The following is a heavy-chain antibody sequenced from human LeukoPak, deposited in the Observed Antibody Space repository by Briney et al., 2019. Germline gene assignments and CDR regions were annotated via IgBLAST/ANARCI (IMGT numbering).Heavy chain of an antibody. J-gene: IGHJ4*02. D-gene: IGHD5-18*01. CDR3: ASCIKGGYSYYYYFDY. CDR1: GGTFSSYA. V-gene: IGHV1-69*13. Sequence: GASVKVSCKASGGTFSSYAISWVRQAPGQGLEWMGGIIPIFGTANYAQKFQGRVTITADESTSTAYMELSSLRSEDTAVYYCASCIKGGYSYYYYFDYWGQGTLVTVSS. CDR2: IIPIFGTA.